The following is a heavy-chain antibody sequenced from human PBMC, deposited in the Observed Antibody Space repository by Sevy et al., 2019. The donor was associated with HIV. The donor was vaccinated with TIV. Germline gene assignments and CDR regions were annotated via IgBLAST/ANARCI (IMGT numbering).Heavy chain of an antibody. CDR2: IKSKTDGGTT. V-gene: IGHV3-15*01. Sequence: GGSLRLSCAASGFTFSNAWMSWVRQAPGKGLEWVGRIKSKTDGGTTDYAAPVKGRFTISRDDSKNTLYLQMNSLKTEDTAVYYCTSPLYCSSTSCYGLYYYGMDVWGQGTTVTVSS. D-gene: IGHD2-2*01. CDR1: GFTFSNAW. J-gene: IGHJ6*02. CDR3: TSPLYCSSTSCYGLYYYGMDV.